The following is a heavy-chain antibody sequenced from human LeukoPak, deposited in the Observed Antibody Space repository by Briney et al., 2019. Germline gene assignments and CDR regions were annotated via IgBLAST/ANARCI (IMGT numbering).Heavy chain of an antibody. J-gene: IGHJ3*02. D-gene: IGHD6-13*01. CDR3: ARDGLGGIAAAGMGAFAI. CDR2: IYYSGST. V-gene: IGHV4-59*01. Sequence: PSETLSPTCTVSGGSISSDYWSWIRQPPGKGLEWIGYIYYSGSTNYNPSLKSRVTISVDTSKNQFSLKLSSVTAADTAVYYCARDGLGGIAAAGMGAFAIRRQGTMVTVSS. CDR1: GGSISSDY.